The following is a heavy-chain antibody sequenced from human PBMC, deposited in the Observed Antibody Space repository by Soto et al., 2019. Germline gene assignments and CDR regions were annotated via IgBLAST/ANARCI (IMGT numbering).Heavy chain of an antibody. CDR3: AAEYCSSTSCYFPH. Sequence: SVKVSCKASGFTFTSSAMQWVRQARGQRLEWIGWIVVGSGNTNYAQKFQERVTITRDMSTSTAYMELSSLRSEDTAVYYCAAEYCSSTSCYFPHWGQGTLVTVSS. CDR1: GFTFTSSA. J-gene: IGHJ4*02. D-gene: IGHD2-2*01. V-gene: IGHV1-58*02. CDR2: IVVGSGNT.